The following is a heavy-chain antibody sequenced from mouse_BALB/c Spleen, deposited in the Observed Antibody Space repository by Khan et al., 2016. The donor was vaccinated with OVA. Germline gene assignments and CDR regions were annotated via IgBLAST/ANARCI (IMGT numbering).Heavy chain of an antibody. D-gene: IGHD2-14*01. J-gene: IGHJ4*01. CDR3: ERRGIGTTTSHYDAMDY. CDR1: GFTFSSYG. Sequence: EVELVESGGDLVKPGGSLKLSCAASGFTFSSYGMSWVRQTPDKRLEWVATISSGGSYTYYPDSLKGRFTLSRDSATNTLYLQLSSLNSEDTAMYSGERRGIGTTTSHYDAMDYWGQGTSVTVSS. CDR2: ISSGGSYT. V-gene: IGHV5-6*01.